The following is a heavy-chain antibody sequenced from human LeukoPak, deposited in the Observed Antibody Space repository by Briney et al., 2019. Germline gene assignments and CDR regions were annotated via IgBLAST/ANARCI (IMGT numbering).Heavy chain of an antibody. Sequence: SETLSLTCAVYGGSFSDYYWSWIRQPPGKGLEWIGEVNHSGSTNYNPSLKSRVTISVDTSKNQFSLKLSSVTAADTAVYYCARASVGCSSTSCYSTQFDYWGQGTLVTVSS. V-gene: IGHV4-34*01. CDR1: GGSFSDYY. J-gene: IGHJ4*02. CDR3: ARASVGCSSTSCYSTQFDY. D-gene: IGHD2-2*01. CDR2: VNHSGST.